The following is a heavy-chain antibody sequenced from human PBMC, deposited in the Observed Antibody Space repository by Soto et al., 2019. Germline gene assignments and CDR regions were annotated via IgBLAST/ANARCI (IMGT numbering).Heavy chain of an antibody. CDR3: ARMSYFYDKWHFDL. V-gene: IGHV4-30-4*01. J-gene: IGHJ2*01. Sequence: QLQESGPGLVMPSQTLSLTCTVSGASINNNDYYWGWIRQTPGKGLEWIGYVYYSGSTDYIPSLKSRFSMSIDKSQNQFTLKLNSVTAADTATYYCARMSYFYDKWHFDLWGRGTLVTVSS. CDR2: VYYSGST. D-gene: IGHD3-22*01. CDR1: GASINNNDYY.